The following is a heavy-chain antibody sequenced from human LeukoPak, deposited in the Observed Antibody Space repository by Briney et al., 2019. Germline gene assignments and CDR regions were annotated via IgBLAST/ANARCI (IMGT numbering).Heavy chain of an antibody. Sequence: GGSLRLSCAASGFTFSSYGMHWVRQAPGKGLEWVSFIRYDGSNKYYADSVKGRFTISRDNAKNSLYLQMNSLRAEDTAVYYCARVEDGGYDLYYFDYWGQGTLVTVSS. D-gene: IGHD5-12*01. CDR3: ARVEDGGYDLYYFDY. V-gene: IGHV3-30*02. J-gene: IGHJ4*02. CDR1: GFTFSSYG. CDR2: IRYDGSNK.